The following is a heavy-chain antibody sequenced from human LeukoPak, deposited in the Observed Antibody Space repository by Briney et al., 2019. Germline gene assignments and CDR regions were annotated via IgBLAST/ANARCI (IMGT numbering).Heavy chain of an antibody. CDR1: GGSFSGYY. V-gene: IGHV4-34*01. D-gene: IGHD2-15*01. CDR2: INHSGST. J-gene: IGHJ5*02. CDR3: ARENIVVVVAATGSILNWFDP. Sequence: PSETLSLTCAVYGGSFSGYYWSWIRQPPGKGLEWIGEINHSGSTNYNPSLKSRVTISVDTSKNQFSLKLSSVTAADTAVYYCARENIVVVVAATGSILNWFDPWGQGTLVTVSS.